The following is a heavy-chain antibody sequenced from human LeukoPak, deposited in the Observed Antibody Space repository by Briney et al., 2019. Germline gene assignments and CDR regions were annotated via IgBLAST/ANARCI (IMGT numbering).Heavy chain of an antibody. J-gene: IGHJ4*02. Sequence: PGGSLRLSCAASGFTLSSFNMNWVRQAPGKGLEWVSSISSSSSYIYYADSVKGRFTVSRDNAKNSLYLQMNSLRAEDTAVYYCARDYGGSSPFDYWGQGTLVTVSS. CDR2: ISSSSSYI. D-gene: IGHD4-23*01. V-gene: IGHV3-21*01. CDR1: GFTLSSFN. CDR3: ARDYGGSSPFDY.